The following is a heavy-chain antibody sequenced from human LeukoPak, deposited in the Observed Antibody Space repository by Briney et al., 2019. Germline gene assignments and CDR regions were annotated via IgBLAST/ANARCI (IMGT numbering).Heavy chain of an antibody. D-gene: IGHD6-19*01. CDR2: ISYDGSNK. J-gene: IGHJ4*02. Sequence: PGGSLRLSCAASGFTFSSYAMHWVRQAPGKGLEWVAVISYDGSNKYYADPVKGRFTISRDNSKNTLYLQMNSLRAEDTAVYYCARDPVAGYYFDYWGQGTLVTVSS. V-gene: IGHV3-30-3*01. CDR3: ARDPVAGYYFDY. CDR1: GFTFSSYA.